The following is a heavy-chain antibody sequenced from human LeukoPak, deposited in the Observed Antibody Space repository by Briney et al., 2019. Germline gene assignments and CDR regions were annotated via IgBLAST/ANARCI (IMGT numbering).Heavy chain of an antibody. CDR1: GFSFSTYW. V-gene: IGHV3-48*04. CDR2: ISDIGTTQ. Sequence: PGGSLRLSCAASGFSFSTYWMNWVRQAPGKGLEWVSYISDIGTTQHYADSVKGRFTISRDNAKNSLYQQMNSLTAEDTAVYYCARDRSKVTAYDDALDIWGQGTMVIVSS. D-gene: IGHD2-21*02. CDR3: ARDRSKVTAYDDALDI. J-gene: IGHJ3*02.